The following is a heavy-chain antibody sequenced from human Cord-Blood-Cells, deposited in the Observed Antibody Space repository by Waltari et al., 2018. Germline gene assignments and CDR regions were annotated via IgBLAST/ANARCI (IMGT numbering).Heavy chain of an antibody. CDR1: GGSFSGYY. Sequence: QVQLQQWGAGLLKPSETLSLTCAVYGGSFSGYYWSWIRQPPGKGVEWIGEINQSGITNYNPSLKSRVTISVDTSKNQFSLKLSSVTAADTAVYYCARELDFWSGHDAFDIWGQGTMVTVSS. D-gene: IGHD3-3*01. CDR2: INQSGIT. J-gene: IGHJ3*02. CDR3: ARELDFWSGHDAFDI. V-gene: IGHV4-34*01.